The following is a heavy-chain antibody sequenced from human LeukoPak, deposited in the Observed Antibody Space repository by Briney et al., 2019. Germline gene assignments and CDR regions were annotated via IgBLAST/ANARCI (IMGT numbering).Heavy chain of an antibody. V-gene: IGHV3-23*01. J-gene: IGHJ4*02. CDR2: ISGSGDST. CDR3: AKDRSSSSWYERVFDY. CDR1: GFTFSSYA. Sequence: GGSLRLSCAASGFTFSSYAMSWVRQAPGKGLEWVSAISGSGDSTYYADSVKGRFTISRDNSKNTLYLQMNSLRAEDTAIYYCAKDRSSSSWYERVFDYWGQGTLVTVSS. D-gene: IGHD6-13*01.